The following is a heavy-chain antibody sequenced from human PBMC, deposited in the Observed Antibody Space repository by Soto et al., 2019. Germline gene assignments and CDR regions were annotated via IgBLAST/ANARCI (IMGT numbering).Heavy chain of an antibody. CDR1: GGSISSGGYS. Sequence: QLQLQESGSGLVKPSQTLSLTCAVSGGSISSGGYSWSWIRQPPGKGLEWIGYIYHSGSTYYNPSLKSRVPISVDRSKNQFSRKRSSVTAADTAVYFCARANPVYAVVWGQGTLVTVSS. V-gene: IGHV4-30-2*01. J-gene: IGHJ4*02. CDR2: IYHSGST. CDR3: ARANPVYAVV. D-gene: IGHD2-2*01.